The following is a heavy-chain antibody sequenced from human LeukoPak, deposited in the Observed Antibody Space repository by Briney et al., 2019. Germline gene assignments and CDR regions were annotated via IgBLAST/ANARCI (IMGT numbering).Heavy chain of an antibody. CDR1: AFTFSSYW. D-gene: IGHD4-23*01. CDR3: ARDRGYSSFDY. Sequence: GSLRLSCKASAFTFSSYWMSWVRQAPGKGLEWVANIKEDGSEINYVDSVKGRFTISRDNAKNSLFLQMNSLRVEDTAVYYCARDRGYSSFDYWGQGTLVTVSS. CDR2: IKEDGSEI. V-gene: IGHV3-7*01. J-gene: IGHJ4*02.